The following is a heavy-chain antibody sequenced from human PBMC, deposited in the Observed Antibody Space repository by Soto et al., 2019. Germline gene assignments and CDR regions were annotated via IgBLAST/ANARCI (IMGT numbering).Heavy chain of an antibody. J-gene: IGHJ4*02. CDR2: IKQEGSEK. D-gene: IGHD4-17*01. Sequence: EVQLVESGGGLVQPGGSLRLSCAASGFTFSSYWMSWVRQAPGKGLEWVANIKQEGSEKYYVDSVKGRFTISSDNAKNSLYLQMNSLRAEDTAVYYCAREGTTVVTPLDYWGQGTLVTVSS. CDR1: GFTFSSYW. V-gene: IGHV3-7*05. CDR3: AREGTTVVTPLDY.